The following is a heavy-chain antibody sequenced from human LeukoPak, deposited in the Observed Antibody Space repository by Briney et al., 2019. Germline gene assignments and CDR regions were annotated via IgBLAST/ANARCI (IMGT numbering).Heavy chain of an antibody. CDR2: ISSSGSSI. CDR1: GFTLSDYY. V-gene: IGHV3-11*01. Sequence: PGGSLRLSCAASGFTLSDYYMSWIRQAPGKGLEWVSYISSSGSSIYYADSVKGRFTISRDNTKNSLNLQMSSLRAEDTAVYYCAREGHTSGWDLIDHWGQGTLVTVSS. CDR3: AREGHTSGWDLIDH. D-gene: IGHD6-19*01. J-gene: IGHJ4*02.